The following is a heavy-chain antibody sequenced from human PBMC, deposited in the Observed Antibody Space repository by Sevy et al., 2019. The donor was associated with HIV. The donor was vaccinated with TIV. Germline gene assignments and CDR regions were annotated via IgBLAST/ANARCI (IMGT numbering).Heavy chain of an antibody. D-gene: IGHD6-19*01. CDR1: GFTFSSYA. V-gene: IGHV3-23*01. J-gene: IGHJ4*02. Sequence: GGSLRLSCAASGFTFSSYAMSWVRQAPGKGLEWVSSFTGRGTNTFYADSVKGRFTISRDNSKNTVYLQMNSLRAEDTAVYYCAKDSILVAGHFDYWGQGTLVTVSS. CDR3: AKDSILVAGHFDY. CDR2: FTGRGTNT.